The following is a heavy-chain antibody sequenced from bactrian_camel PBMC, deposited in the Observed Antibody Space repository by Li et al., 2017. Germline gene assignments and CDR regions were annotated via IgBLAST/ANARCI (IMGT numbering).Heavy chain of an antibody. CDR2: IDSKGST. J-gene: IGHJ4*01. CDR1: GYNYSSYC. CDR3: AASFRYGYKWLADPRPNTGW. Sequence: HVQLVESGGGSVQAGGSLRLSCSVSGYNYSSYCMGWFRQAPGKEREGVATIDSKGSTFYADSVKGRFTISKDNAKHTLYLQMNSLKPEDSAIYYCAASFRYGYKWLADPRPNTGWRGQGTQVTVS. V-gene: IGHV3S55*01. D-gene: IGHD5*01.